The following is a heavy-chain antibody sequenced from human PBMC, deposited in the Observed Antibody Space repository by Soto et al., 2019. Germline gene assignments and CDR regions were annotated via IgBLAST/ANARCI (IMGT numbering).Heavy chain of an antibody. CDR1: ASTFSSYA. CDR2: ISASGGST. V-gene: IGHV3-23*01. J-gene: IGHJ5*02. D-gene: IGHD4-17*01. CDR3: ATVTHDYGDYNWFDP. Sequence: EVQLLESGGGVVQPGGSLRLSCAASASTFSSYAMGWVRQAPGKGLDWVSTISASGGSTYYADSVKGRFTISRDNSKNTLYLQMTTLRTDDTAIYYCATVTHDYGDYNWFDPWGQGTLVTVSP.